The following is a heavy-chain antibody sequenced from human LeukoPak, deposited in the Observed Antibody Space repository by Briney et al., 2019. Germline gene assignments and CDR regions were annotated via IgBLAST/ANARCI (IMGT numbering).Heavy chain of an antibody. D-gene: IGHD3-22*01. V-gene: IGHV3-23*01. CDR1: GFTFSSYA. J-gene: IGHJ4*02. CDR2: ISGSGGST. CDR3: AKDPSYYYDSSGHPGDY. Sequence: PGRSLRLSCAASGFTFSSYAMSWVRQAPGKGLEWVSAISGSGGSTYYADSVKGRFTISRDNSKNTLYLQMNSLRAEDTAVYYCAKDPSYYYDSSGHPGDYWGQGTLVTVSS.